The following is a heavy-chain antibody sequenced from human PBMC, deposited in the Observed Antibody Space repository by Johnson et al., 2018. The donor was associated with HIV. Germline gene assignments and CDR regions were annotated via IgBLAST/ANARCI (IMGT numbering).Heavy chain of an antibody. CDR3: ARDGYAGAHEN. Sequence: VLLVESGGGLVQPGGSLRLSCAASGFTFSSYWMSWVRQAPGKGLEWVANIKQAGRENYYVDSVKGRFTISRDNAKNSLYLQMNSLRAEDTAVYYCARDGYAGAHENWGQGTRVTVSS. CDR1: GFTFSSYW. CDR2: IKQAGREN. V-gene: IGHV3-7*05. D-gene: IGHD5-12*01. J-gene: IGHJ3*01.